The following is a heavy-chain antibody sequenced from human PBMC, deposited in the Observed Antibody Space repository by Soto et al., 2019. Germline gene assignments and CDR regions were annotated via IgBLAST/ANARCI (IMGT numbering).Heavy chain of an antibody. CDR3: AGGTYYCDY. V-gene: IGHV3-33*01. CDR2: ILYDGSNK. Sequence: QVQVVESGGDVVQPGRSLRLSCAASGFTFSNYGMHLARQAPGKGLEWVAAILYDGSNKYYADSVKGRFTISRDNSKNTLYLQINSLRAEDTAVYYCAGGTYYCDYCGQGTLVNVSS. CDR1: GFTFSNYG. J-gene: IGHJ4*02. D-gene: IGHD1-26*01.